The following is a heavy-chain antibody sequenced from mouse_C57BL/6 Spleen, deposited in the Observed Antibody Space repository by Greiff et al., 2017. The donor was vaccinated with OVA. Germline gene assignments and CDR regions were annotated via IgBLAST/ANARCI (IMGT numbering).Heavy chain of an antibody. CDR2: IYPGDGDT. D-gene: IGHD1-1*02. V-gene: IGHV1-82*01. J-gene: IGHJ2*01. Sequence: VQLQQSGPELVKPGASVKISCKASGYAFSSSWMNWVKQRPGKGLEWIGRIYPGDGDTNYNGKFKGKATLTADKSSSTAYMQLSSLTSEDSAVYFCARSLMASFDYWGQGTTLTVSS. CDR3: ARSLMASFDY. CDR1: GYAFSSSW.